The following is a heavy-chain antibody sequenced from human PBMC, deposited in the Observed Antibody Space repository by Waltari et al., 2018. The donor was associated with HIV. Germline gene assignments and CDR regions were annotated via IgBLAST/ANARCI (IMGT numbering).Heavy chain of an antibody. D-gene: IGHD3-22*01. V-gene: IGHV4-34*01. CDR2: INHSGST. CDR1: GGSFSGYY. Sequence: QVQLQQWGAGLLKPSETLSLTCAVYGGSFSGYYWSWIRQPPGKGLEWIGEINHSGSTNYNPSLKSRVTISVDTSKNQFSLKLSSVTAADTAVYYCARTYYDSSPIGRPPNAFDIWGQGTMVTVSS. CDR3: ARTYYDSSPIGRPPNAFDI. J-gene: IGHJ3*02.